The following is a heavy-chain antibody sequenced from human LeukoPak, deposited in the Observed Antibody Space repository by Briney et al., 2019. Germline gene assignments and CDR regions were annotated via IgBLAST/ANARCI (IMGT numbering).Heavy chain of an antibody. CDR3: ARDYSSSSSLDY. V-gene: IGHV3-30-3*01. CDR1: GFTFSSYA. Sequence: PGGSLRLSCAASGFTFSSYAMHWVRQAPGKGLEWVAVISYDGSNKYYADSVKGRFTISRDNAKNSLYLQMNSLRAEDTAVYYCARDYSSSSSLDYWGQGTLVTVSS. CDR2: ISYDGSNK. J-gene: IGHJ4*02. D-gene: IGHD6-6*01.